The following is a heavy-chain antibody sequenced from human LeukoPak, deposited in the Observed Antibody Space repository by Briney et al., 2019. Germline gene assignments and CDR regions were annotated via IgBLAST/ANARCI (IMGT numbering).Heavy chain of an antibody. CDR1: GYTFTSYY. CDR3: ARSSFWSGLGD. J-gene: IGHJ4*02. V-gene: IGHV1-46*01. Sequence: GASVKVSCKASGYTFTSYYMHWVRQAPGQGLEWMGIINPSGGSTSYAQKFQGRVTMTRDTSTSTVYMELRSLRSDDTAVYYCARSSFWSGLGDWGQGTLVTVST. D-gene: IGHD3-3*01. CDR2: INPSGGST.